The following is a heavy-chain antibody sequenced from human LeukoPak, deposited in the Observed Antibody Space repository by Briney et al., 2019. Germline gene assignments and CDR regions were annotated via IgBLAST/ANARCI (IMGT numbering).Heavy chain of an antibody. V-gene: IGHV3-21*01. Sequence: GGSLRLSCAASGFTFSSYSMIWVRQAPGKGLEWVALITSGSVNKYYADSVKGRFTVSRDNAKNSLFLRMNSLRAEDTAVYYCAKDWRLPTAEYFQHWGQGTLVTVSS. CDR2: ITSGSVNK. CDR3: AKDWRLPTAEYFQH. CDR1: GFTFSSYS. D-gene: IGHD2-21*02. J-gene: IGHJ1*01.